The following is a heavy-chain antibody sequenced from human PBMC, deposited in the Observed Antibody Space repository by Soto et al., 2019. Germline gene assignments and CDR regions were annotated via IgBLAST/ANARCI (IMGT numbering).Heavy chain of an antibody. CDR2: IDPSDSQT. D-gene: IGHD4-17*01. V-gene: IGHV5-10-1*03. CDR1: GYSFTSYW. CDR3: ARTNYYGDYVYLGLGY. J-gene: IGHJ4*02. Sequence: EVQLVQSGAEVKKPGESLRISCKGSGYSFTSYWISWVRQMPGKGLEWMGRIDPSDSQTNYSPSFQGHVTISADKSISTAYLQCSSLKASDTAMYYCARTNYYGDYVYLGLGYWGQGTLVTVSS.